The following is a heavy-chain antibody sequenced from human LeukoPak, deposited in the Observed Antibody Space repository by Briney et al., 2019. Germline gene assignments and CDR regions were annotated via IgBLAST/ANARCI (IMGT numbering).Heavy chain of an antibody. CDR2: ISGSGGST. D-gene: IGHD3-10*01. CDR1: GFTFSSYA. J-gene: IGHJ4*02. CDR3: AKGTITMVRGVIFFDY. V-gene: IGHV3-23*01. Sequence: PGGSLRLSCAASGFTFSSYAMSWVRQAPGKGPEWVSAISGSGGSTYYADSVKGRFTISRDNSKNTLYLQMNSLRAEDTAVYYCAKGTITMVRGVIFFDYWGQGTLVTVSS.